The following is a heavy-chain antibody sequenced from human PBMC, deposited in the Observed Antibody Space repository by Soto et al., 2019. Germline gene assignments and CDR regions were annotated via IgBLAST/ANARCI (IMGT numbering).Heavy chain of an antibody. D-gene: IGHD3-10*01. CDR3: AKDHDNYYGSGSYYGFDY. CDR2: ISGSGGST. J-gene: IGHJ4*02. Sequence: EVQLLESGGGLVQPGGSLRLSCAASGFTFSSYAMSWGRQAPGKGLEWVSAISGSGGSTYYADSVKGRFTISRDNSKNTLYIQMNSLRAEDTAVYYCAKDHDNYYGSGSYYGFDYWGQGTLVTVSS. CDR1: GFTFSSYA. V-gene: IGHV3-23*01.